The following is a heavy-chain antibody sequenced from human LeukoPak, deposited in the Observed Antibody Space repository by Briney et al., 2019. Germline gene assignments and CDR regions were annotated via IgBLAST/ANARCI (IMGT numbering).Heavy chain of an antibody. V-gene: IGHV1-69*13. Sequence: ASVKVSCKASGGTFSSYAISWVRQAPGLGLEWMGGIIPIFGTANYAQKFQGRVTITADESTSTAYMELSSLRSEDTAVYYCARGLRWQKSDSAFDIWGQGTMVTVSS. D-gene: IGHD4-23*01. J-gene: IGHJ3*02. CDR1: GGTFSSYA. CDR3: ARGLRWQKSDSAFDI. CDR2: IIPIFGTA.